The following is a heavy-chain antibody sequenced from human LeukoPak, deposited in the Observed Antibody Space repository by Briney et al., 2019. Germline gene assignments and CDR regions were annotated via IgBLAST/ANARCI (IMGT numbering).Heavy chain of an antibody. CDR1: GFIFSTHE. CDR2: ITRSGTTI. J-gene: IGHJ3*02. D-gene: IGHD3-22*01. Sequence: GGSLRLSCAASGFIFSTHEMNWVRQAPGKGLEWVSYITRSGTTIYYADSVKGRFTISRDNAKNSLYLQMNSLRDEDTAVYYCARGGNIGYDYNAFDIWGQGTMVTVSS. V-gene: IGHV3-48*03. CDR3: ARGGNIGYDYNAFDI.